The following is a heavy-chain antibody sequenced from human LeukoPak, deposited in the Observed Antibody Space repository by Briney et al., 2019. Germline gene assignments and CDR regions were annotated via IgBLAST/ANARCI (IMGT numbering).Heavy chain of an antibody. D-gene: IGHD3-22*01. CDR3: AREGYYDSSGYFAD. V-gene: IGHV1-8*01. CDR2: MNPNSGNT. J-gene: IGHJ4*02. CDR1: GYTFTSYD. Sequence: ASVKVSCKASGYTFTSYDINWVRQATGQGLEWMGWMNPNSGNTGYAQKFQGRVTMTRNTSISTAYMELGSLRSEDTAVYYCAREGYYDSSGYFADWGQGTLVTVSS.